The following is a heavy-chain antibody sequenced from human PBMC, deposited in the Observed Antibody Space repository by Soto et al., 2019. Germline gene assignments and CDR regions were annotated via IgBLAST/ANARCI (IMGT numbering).Heavy chain of an antibody. CDR3: ARGAMANFDY. V-gene: IGHV1-69*13. Sequence: QVPLVQSGAEVKKPGASVKVSCKASGGTFGSQVIAWVRQAPGQGLEWMGGFIAMLGTPTYAKKVQGRATISEDELLTSSSLELRSLRSADTGVYFCARGAMANFDYWGQGTVVTVSS. J-gene: IGHJ4*02. D-gene: IGHD5-18*01. CDR1: GGTFGSQV. CDR2: FIAMLGTP.